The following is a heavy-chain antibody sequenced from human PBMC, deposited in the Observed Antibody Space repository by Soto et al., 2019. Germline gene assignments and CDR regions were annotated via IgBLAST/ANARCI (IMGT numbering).Heavy chain of an antibody. CDR1: GFTFSSYW. J-gene: IGHJ3*02. CDR3: ARDSAAAGPDAFDI. V-gene: IGHV3-7*01. D-gene: IGHD6-13*01. Sequence: GSLRLSCAASGFTFSSYWMSWVRQAPGKGLEWVANIKQDGSEKYYVDSVKGRFTISRDNAKNSLYLQMNSLRAEDTAVYYCARDSAAAGPDAFDIWGQGTMVTVSS. CDR2: IKQDGSEK.